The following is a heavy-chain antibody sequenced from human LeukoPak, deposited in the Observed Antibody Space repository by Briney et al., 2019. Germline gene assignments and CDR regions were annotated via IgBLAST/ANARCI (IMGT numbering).Heavy chain of an antibody. D-gene: IGHD2-15*01. J-gene: IGHJ4*02. Sequence: GGSLSLSCAASGFTFSSYAMLWVRQAPGKGLEWVAVISYDGSNKYYADSVKGRFTISRDNSKKTLYLQMNSLRAEDTAAYYCARSGLNRFDYWGQGTLVGVSS. V-gene: IGHV3-30*04. CDR3: ARSGLNRFDY. CDR2: ISYDGSNK. CDR1: GFTFSSYA.